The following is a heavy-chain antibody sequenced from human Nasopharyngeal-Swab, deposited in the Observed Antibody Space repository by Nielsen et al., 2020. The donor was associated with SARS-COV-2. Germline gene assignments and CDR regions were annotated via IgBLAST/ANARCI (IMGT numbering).Heavy chain of an antibody. CDR3: ARTPRGDYYFDY. J-gene: IGHJ4*02. V-gene: IGHV1-8*01. CDR1: GYTFTSYD. Sequence: ASVKVSCKASGYTFTSYDINWVRQATGQGLEWMGWMNPNSGNTGYAQKFQGRVTMTRNTSISTAYMELNSLRAEDTAVYYCARTPRGDYYFDYWGQGTLVTVSS. CDR2: MNPNSGNT. D-gene: IGHD3-10*01.